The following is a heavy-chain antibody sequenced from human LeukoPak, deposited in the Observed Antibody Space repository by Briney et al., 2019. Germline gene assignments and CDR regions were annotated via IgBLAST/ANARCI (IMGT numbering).Heavy chain of an antibody. J-gene: IGHJ3*01. CDR2: IRSTIYGGTT. V-gene: IGHV3-49*04. Sequence: GGSLRLSCAASGFTFSSYAMHWVRQAPGKGLEWLGFIRSTIYGGTTDYAASVKGRFTISRDDSKSIAYLQMNSLKTEDTAMYYCTRDYPASFDVWGQGTLVTVSS. CDR1: GFTFSSYA. CDR3: TRDYPASFDV.